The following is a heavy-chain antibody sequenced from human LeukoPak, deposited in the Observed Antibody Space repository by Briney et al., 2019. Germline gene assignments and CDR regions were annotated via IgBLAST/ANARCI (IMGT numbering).Heavy chain of an antibody. Sequence: PGGSLRLSCAASGYTFSSYAMSWVRQAPGKGLEWVSAISGSGDSTYYADSVKGRFTISRDNAKNSLYLQMNSLRAEDTAVYYCARDVRNYGRNVYWGQGTLVTVSS. CDR3: ARDVRNYGRNVY. J-gene: IGHJ4*02. CDR1: GYTFSSYA. D-gene: IGHD1-7*01. V-gene: IGHV3-23*01. CDR2: ISGSGDST.